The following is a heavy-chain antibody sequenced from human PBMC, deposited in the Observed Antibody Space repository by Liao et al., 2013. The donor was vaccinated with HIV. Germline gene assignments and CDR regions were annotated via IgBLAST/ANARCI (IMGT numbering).Heavy chain of an antibody. CDR3: ARVVLPDYYYYYMDI. D-gene: IGHD4/OR15-4a*01. J-gene: IGHJ6*03. CDR1: GASLSYGGYS. Sequence: QLQLQESDSGLVKPSQTLSLTCTVSGASLSYGGYSWSWIRQTPGKGLEWIGYFYHSGTTFYNPSLMSRVSISVDRSRNQFSLRLTSVTAADTAVYYCARVVLPDYYYYYMDIWGKGTTVTVSS. CDR2: FYHSGTT. V-gene: IGHV4-30-2*01.